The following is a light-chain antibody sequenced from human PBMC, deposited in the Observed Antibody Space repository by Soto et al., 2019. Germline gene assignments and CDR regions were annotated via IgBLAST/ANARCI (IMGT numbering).Light chain of an antibody. V-gene: IGLV2-14*02. CDR1: SSDVGGYIL. J-gene: IGLJ3*02. Sequence: QSALTQPASVSGSPGQSITISCTGTSSDVGGYILVSWYQQHPGKAPKLMIYEGSKRPSGVSDRFSGSKSGNTASLTISGLQAEDEADYYCSSYTSTATRVFGGGTKLTVL. CDR3: SSYTSTATRV. CDR2: EGS.